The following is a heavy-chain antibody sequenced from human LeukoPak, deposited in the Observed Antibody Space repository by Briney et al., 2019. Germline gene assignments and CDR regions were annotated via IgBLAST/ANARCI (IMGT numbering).Heavy chain of an antibody. J-gene: IGHJ1*01. Sequence: PGGSLRLSCAASGFTFSSFGMHWVRQAPGKGLEWVAFIRYDGSNKYYTDSVKGRFTVSRDNSKNTLYLQMNSLRAEDTAVYYCAKECCSGGTRYGYFQNWGQGTLVTVSS. D-gene: IGHD2-15*01. CDR3: AKECCSGGTRYGYFQN. CDR1: GFTFSSFG. CDR2: IRYDGSNK. V-gene: IGHV3-30*02.